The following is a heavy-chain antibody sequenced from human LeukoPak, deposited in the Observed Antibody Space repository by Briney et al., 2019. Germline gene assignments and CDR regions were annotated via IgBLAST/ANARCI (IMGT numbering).Heavy chain of an antibody. CDR3: ARVRYDYVWGSPPAFDH. Sequence: ASVKVSCKASGGTFSSYAISWVRQATGQGLEWMGWMNFNSDKTGYVQRFQGRVTITRNTSISTAYMELRSLRSEDTAVYYCARVRYDYVWGSPPAFDHWGQGTMVTVSS. D-gene: IGHD3-16*01. J-gene: IGHJ3*01. V-gene: IGHV1-8*03. CDR2: MNFNSDKT. CDR1: GGTFSSYA.